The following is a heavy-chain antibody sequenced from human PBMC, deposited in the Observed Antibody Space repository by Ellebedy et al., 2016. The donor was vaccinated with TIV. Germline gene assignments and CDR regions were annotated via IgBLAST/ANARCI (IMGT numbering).Heavy chain of an antibody. CDR3: ARGDYYDYVWGSYREWGAFDI. Sequence: AASVKVSCKTSGYTFTSYYMHWVRQAPGQGLEWMGIINPSGGSTRYAQRFQGRVTMTRDTSTSTVYMVLSSLRSEDTAVYYCARGDYYDYVWGSYREWGAFDIWGQGTMVTVSS. CDR1: GYTFTSYY. CDR2: INPSGGST. V-gene: IGHV1-46*01. D-gene: IGHD3-16*02. J-gene: IGHJ3*02.